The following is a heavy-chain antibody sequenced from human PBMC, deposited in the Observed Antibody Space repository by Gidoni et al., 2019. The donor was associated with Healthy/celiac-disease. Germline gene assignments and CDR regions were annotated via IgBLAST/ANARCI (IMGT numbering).Heavy chain of an antibody. Sequence: QVQLVESGGGVVQPGRSLRLSCAASGFTFSSYGMHWVRQAPGKGLEWVAVIWYDGSNKYYADSVKGRFTISRDNSKNTLYLQMNSLRAEDTAVYYCARESPKVVRGNAFDIWGQGTMVTVSS. D-gene: IGHD3-10*01. CDR3: ARESPKVVRGNAFDI. J-gene: IGHJ3*02. V-gene: IGHV3-33*01. CDR2: IWYDGSNK. CDR1: GFTFSSYG.